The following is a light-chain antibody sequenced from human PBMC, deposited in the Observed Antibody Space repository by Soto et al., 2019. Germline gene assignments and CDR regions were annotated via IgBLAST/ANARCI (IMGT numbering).Light chain of an antibody. CDR1: QGIRND. CDR2: AAT. Sequence: AIQMTQSPSSLSASVGDRATITCRASQGIRNDLGWYQQKPGKAPKLLIYAATTLQSGVPSRFSGSGSGTDFTLTISSLQPEDFATYYCLQDYNYPLTFGGGTKVDIK. V-gene: IGKV1-6*01. J-gene: IGKJ4*01. CDR3: LQDYNYPLT.